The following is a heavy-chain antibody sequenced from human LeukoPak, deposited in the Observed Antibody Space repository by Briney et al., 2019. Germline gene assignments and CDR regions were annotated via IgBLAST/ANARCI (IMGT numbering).Heavy chain of an antibody. CDR2: IYTSGST. J-gene: IGHJ4*02. D-gene: IGHD3-22*01. V-gene: IGHV4-4*07. Sequence: SESLSLICTVSGDSISSYYWSWIRQPAGKGLECIGRIYTSGSTNYNPSLKNRVTMSVDTSKNQFSLKLSSVTAADTAVYYCASTTYYYDSSGYYFLDYWGQGTLVTVSS. CDR1: GDSISSYY. CDR3: ASTTYYYDSSGYYFLDY.